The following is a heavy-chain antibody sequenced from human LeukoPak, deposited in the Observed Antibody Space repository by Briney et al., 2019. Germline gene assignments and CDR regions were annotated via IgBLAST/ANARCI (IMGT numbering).Heavy chain of an antibody. D-gene: IGHD2-15*01. CDR3: AKSGRYCSGGSCYQEASLDY. V-gene: IGHV3-23*01. CDR1: GFTFSSYG. Sequence: GGSLRLSCAASGFTFSSYGMSWVRQAPGKGLEWVSAISGGAASTNYADTVKGRFTISRDNSKNTLFLQMNSLRAENTAIYYCAKSGRYCSGGSCYQEASLDYWGQGTLVTVSS. J-gene: IGHJ4*02. CDR2: ISGGAAST.